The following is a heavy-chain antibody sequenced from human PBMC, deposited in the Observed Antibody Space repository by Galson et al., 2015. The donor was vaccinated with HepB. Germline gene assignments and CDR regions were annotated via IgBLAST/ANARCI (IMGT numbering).Heavy chain of an antibody. D-gene: IGHD1-1*01. CDR2: ISYDGSNK. J-gene: IGHJ4*02. CDR3: AKRTVDY. Sequence: SLRLSCAASGFTFSSYGMHWVRQAPGKGLEWVAVISYDGSNKYYADSVKGRFTISRDNSKNTLYLQMNSLRAEDTAVYYCAKRTVDYWGQGTLVTVSS. CDR1: GFTFSSYG. V-gene: IGHV3-30*18.